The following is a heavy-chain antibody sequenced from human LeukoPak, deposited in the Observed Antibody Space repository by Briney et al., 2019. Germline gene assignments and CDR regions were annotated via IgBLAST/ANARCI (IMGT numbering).Heavy chain of an antibody. CDR3: ARAGCDYYYGMDV. Sequence: GESLKISCKGSGYSFTSYWIGWVRQMPGKGLEWMGIIYPGDSDTRYSPSFQGQVTIPADKSISTAYLQWSSLKASDTAMYYCARAGCDYYYGMDVWGKGTTVTVSS. CDR2: IYPGDSDT. J-gene: IGHJ6*04. CDR1: GYSFTSYW. V-gene: IGHV5-51*01. D-gene: IGHD2-21*01.